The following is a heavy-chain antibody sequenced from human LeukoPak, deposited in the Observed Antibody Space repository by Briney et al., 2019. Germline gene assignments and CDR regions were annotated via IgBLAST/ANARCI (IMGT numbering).Heavy chain of an antibody. D-gene: IGHD5-24*01. CDR1: GYTFTGYY. CDR3: AREKLTWLQSANAFDI. CDR2: INPSGGST. J-gene: IGHJ3*02. V-gene: IGHV1-46*01. Sequence: GASVKVSCKASGYTFTGYYMHWVRQAPGQGLEWMGIINPSGGSTSYAQKFQGRVTMTRDMSTSTVYMELSSLRSEDTAVYYCAREKLTWLQSANAFDIWGQGTMVTVSS.